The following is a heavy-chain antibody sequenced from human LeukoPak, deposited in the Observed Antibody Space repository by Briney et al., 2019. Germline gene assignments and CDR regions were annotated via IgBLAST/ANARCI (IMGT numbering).Heavy chain of an antibody. CDR2: INHSGST. Sequence: PSETLSLTCAVYGGSFSGYYWSWIRQPPGKGLEWIGEINHSGSTNYNSSLKSRVTISVDTSKNQFSLKLSSVTAADTAVYYCARASLLGYYYYGMDVWGQGTTVTVSS. D-gene: IGHD2-2*01. CDR3: ARASLLGYYYYGMDV. J-gene: IGHJ6*02. V-gene: IGHV4-34*01. CDR1: GGSFSGYY.